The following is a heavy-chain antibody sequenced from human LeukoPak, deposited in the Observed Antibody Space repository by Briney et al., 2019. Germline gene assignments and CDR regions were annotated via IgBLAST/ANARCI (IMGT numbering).Heavy chain of an antibody. CDR3: ARGRFLEWLPPDAFDI. J-gene: IGHJ3*02. D-gene: IGHD3-3*01. V-gene: IGHV4-4*07. CDR1: GGSISSYY. Sequence: SETLSLTCTVSGGSISSYYWSWIRQPAGKGLEWIGRIYTSGSINYNPSLKSRVTMSVDTSKNQFSLKLSSVTAADTAVYYCARGRFLEWLPPDAFDIWGQGTMVTVSS. CDR2: IYTSGSI.